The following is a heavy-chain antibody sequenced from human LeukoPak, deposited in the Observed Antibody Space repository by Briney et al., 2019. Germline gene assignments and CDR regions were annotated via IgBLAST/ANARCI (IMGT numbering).Heavy chain of an antibody. Sequence: PGGSLRLSCAASGFTFSSYSMNWVRQAPGKGLEWVSSISSSSSYIYYADSVKGRFTIPRDNAKNSLYLQMNSLRAEDTAVYYCARDRIAVAGTGINWFDPWGQGTLVTVSS. J-gene: IGHJ5*02. CDR3: ARDRIAVAGTGINWFDP. CDR2: ISSSSSYI. D-gene: IGHD6-19*01. CDR1: GFTFSSYS. V-gene: IGHV3-21*01.